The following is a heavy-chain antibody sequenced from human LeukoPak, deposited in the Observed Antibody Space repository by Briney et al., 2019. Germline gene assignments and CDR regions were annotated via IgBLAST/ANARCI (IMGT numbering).Heavy chain of an antibody. CDR3: AKDNWNDHFFDY. D-gene: IGHD1-1*01. Sequence: GGSLRLSCAASGFTFSTYWMHWVRQAPGKGLVWVSRINGEGRSTSHADSMKGRFTISRDNSKNTLYLQMNSLRAEDTAVYYCAKDNWNDHFFDYWGQGTLVTVSS. V-gene: IGHV3-74*01. CDR2: INGEGRST. J-gene: IGHJ4*02. CDR1: GFTFSTYW.